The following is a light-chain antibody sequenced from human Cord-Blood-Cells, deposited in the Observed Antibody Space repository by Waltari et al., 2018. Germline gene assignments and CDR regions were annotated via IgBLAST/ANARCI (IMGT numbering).Light chain of an antibody. V-gene: IGLV2-11*01. J-gene: IGLJ3*02. CDR3: CSYAGSYTLV. CDR1: RSYVGGYNY. CDR2: DVS. Sequence: SALTPPRSVSGSPGQSVTISCTGTRSYVGGYNYVSWYQQHPGKAPKLIIYDVSKRPSGVPDRFSGSKSGNTASLTISGLQAEDEADYYCCSYAGSYTLVFGGGTKLTVL.